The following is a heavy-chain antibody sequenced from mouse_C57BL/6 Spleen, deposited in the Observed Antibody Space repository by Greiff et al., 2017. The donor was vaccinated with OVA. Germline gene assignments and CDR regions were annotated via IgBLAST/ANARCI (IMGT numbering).Heavy chain of an antibody. V-gene: IGHV1-55*01. CDR2: IYPGSGST. CDR3: AKGRITSFDD. CDR1: GYTFTSYW. Sequence: QVQLQQPGAELVKPGASVKMSCKASGYTFTSYWITWVKQRPGQGLEWIGDIYPGSGSTNYNEKFKSKATLTVDTSSSTAYMQLSSLTSEDTAVYYCAKGRITSFDDWGQGTTLTVSS. D-gene: IGHD1-1*01. J-gene: IGHJ2*01.